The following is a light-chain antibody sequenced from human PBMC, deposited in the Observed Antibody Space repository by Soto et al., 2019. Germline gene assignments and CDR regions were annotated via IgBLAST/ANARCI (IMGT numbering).Light chain of an antibody. J-gene: IGKJ1*01. CDR3: QQYNNYWT. Sequence: DIQIPQSPSTLSASVGARVTITCRASQSISSWLAWYQQKPGKAPKLLIYDASSLESGVPSRFSGSGSATEFTLTISSLQPDDFATYYCQQYNNYWTFGQGTKVDIK. V-gene: IGKV1-5*01. CDR2: DAS. CDR1: QSISSW.